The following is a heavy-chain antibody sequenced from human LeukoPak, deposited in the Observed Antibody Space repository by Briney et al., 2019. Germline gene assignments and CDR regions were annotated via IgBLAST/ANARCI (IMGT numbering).Heavy chain of an antibody. D-gene: IGHD6-13*01. Sequence: GGSLRLSCAASGFTFSSYAMSWVRQAPGKGLEWVSAISGSGGSTYYADSVKGRFTISRDNSKDTLYLQMNSLRAEDTAVYHCAKATFQLVPEDNWFDPWGQGTLVTVSS. CDR3: AKATFQLVPEDNWFDP. V-gene: IGHV3-23*01. CDR1: GFTFSSYA. J-gene: IGHJ5*02. CDR2: ISGSGGST.